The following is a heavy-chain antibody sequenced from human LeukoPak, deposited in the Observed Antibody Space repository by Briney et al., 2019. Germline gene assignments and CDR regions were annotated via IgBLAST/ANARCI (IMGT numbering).Heavy chain of an antibody. CDR1: ESMFTYYQ. Sequence: ASVKVSCKASESMFTYYQMHWVRQAPGQGLEWMGWINRNSGDTKYAQKFRGRVTMTRDTSISTTYMELTSLRSDDTAVYYCGLVTPGNWWFDPWGQGTLVTVSS. CDR2: INRNSGDT. V-gene: IGHV1-2*02. D-gene: IGHD2-21*02. CDR3: GLVTPGNWWFDP. J-gene: IGHJ5*02.